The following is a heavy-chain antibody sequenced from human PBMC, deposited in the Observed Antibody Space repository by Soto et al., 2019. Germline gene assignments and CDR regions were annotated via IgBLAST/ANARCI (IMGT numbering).Heavy chain of an antibody. V-gene: IGHV1-69*04. CDR1: GGSFSSYS. J-gene: IGHJ3*01. CDR2: TIPLLNIA. Sequence: SVKVSCKASGGSFSSYSISWVRQAPGQGLEWMGRTIPLLNIANYAQKFQGQVTISADKSISTAYLQWSSLKASDTAMYYCARDLDYGGNSEASDVWGQGTMVTVSS. D-gene: IGHD4-17*01. CDR3: ARDLDYGGNSEASDV.